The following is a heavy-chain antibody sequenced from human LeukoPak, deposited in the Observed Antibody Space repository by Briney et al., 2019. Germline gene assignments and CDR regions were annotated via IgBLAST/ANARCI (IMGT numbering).Heavy chain of an antibody. V-gene: IGHV1-69*13. D-gene: IGHD4-17*01. CDR2: IIPIFGTA. Sequence: SVKVSCKTSGGTFNIHAINWVRQAPGQGLEWMGGIIPIFGTANYAQKFQGGVTITADESTSTAYMELSSLRSEDTAVYYCARGATVRYMDVWGKGTTVTVSS. CDR1: GGTFNIHA. CDR3: ARGATVRYMDV. J-gene: IGHJ6*03.